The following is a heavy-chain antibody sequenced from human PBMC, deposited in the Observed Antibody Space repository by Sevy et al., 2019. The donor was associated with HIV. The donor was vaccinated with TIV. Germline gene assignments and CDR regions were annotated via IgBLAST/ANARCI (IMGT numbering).Heavy chain of an antibody. J-gene: IGHJ4*02. CDR1: GGSFSGYY. CDR3: ARANGVYGDYFDS. CDR2: INHSGST. V-gene: IGHV4-34*01. D-gene: IGHD4-17*01. Sequence: SETLSLTCAVYGGSFSGYYWTWIRQPPGKGPEWIGEINHSGSTKYNPSLKSRVTISVDRSKNQFSLKLSSVTAADMAVYYCARANGVYGDYFDSWGQGTLVTFSS.